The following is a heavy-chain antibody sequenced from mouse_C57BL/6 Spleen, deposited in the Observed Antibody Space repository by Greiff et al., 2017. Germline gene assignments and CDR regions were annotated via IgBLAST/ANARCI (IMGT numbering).Heavy chain of an antibody. D-gene: IGHD4-1*01. CDR1: GFTFSDYG. CDR3: ARQEDWDRYFDV. Sequence: EVKLQESGGGLVKPGGSLKLSCAASGFTFSDYGMHWVRQAPEKGLEWVAYISSGSSTIYYADTVKGRFTISRDNAKNTLFLQMTSLRSEDTAMYYCARQEDWDRYFDVWGTGTTVTVSS. J-gene: IGHJ1*03. V-gene: IGHV5-17*01. CDR2: ISSGSSTI.